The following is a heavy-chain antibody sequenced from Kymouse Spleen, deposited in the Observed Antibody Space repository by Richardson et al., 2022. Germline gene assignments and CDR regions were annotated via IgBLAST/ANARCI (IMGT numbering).Heavy chain of an antibody. V-gene: IGHV3-15*01. CDR2: IKSKTDGGTT. CDR3: TTDRLWDGDAFDI. CDR1: GFTFSNAW. D-gene: IGHD1-26*01,IGHD5-24*01,IGHD7-27*02. Sequence: EVQLVESGGGLVKPGGSLRLSCAASGFTFSNAWMSWVRQAPGKGLEWVGRIKSKTDGGTTDYAAPVKGRFTISRDDSKNTLYLQMNSLKTEDTAVYYCTTDRLWDGDAFDIWGQGTMVTVSS. J-gene: IGHJ3*02.